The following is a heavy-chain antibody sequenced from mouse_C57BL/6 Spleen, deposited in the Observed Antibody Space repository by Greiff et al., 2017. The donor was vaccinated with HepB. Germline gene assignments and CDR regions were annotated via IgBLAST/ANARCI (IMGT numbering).Heavy chain of an antibody. Sequence: VQLQQSGPELVKPGASVKISCKASGYAFSSSWMNWVKQRPGKGLEWIGRIYPGDGDTNYNGKFKGKATLTADKSSRTAYMPLSSLTSEDSAVYFCARDAYGYDPAWFAYWGQGTLVTVSA. CDR2: IYPGDGDT. J-gene: IGHJ3*01. CDR1: GYAFSSSW. CDR3: ARDAYGYDPAWFAY. D-gene: IGHD2-2*01. V-gene: IGHV1-82*01.